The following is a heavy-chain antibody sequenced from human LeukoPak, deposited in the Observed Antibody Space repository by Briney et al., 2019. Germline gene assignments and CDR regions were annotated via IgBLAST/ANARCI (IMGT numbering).Heavy chain of an antibody. J-gene: IGHJ4*02. CDR2: INHSGST. D-gene: IGHD3-10*01. CDR3: ARSSVGYYYGSGSYRAYFDY. V-gene: IGHV4-34*01. CDR1: GGSFSGYY. Sequence: PSETLSLTCAVYGGSFSGYYWSWIRQPLGKGLEWIGEINHSGSTNYNPSLKSRVTISVDTSKNQFSLKLSSVTAADTAVYYCARSSVGYYYGSGSYRAYFDYWGQGTLVTVSS.